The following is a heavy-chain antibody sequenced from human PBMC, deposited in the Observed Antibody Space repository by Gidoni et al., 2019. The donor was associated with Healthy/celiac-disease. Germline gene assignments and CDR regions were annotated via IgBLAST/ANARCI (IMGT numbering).Heavy chain of an antibody. Sequence: QVQLVQSGAEVKKPGSSVKVSCKASGGTFSSYAIRWVRQAPGQGLEWMGGIIPIFGTANYAQKFQGRVTITADESTSTAYMELSSLRSEDTAVYYCARDDVPYSSGWYRYFQHWGQGTLVTVSS. CDR1: GGTFSSYA. J-gene: IGHJ1*01. D-gene: IGHD6-19*01. CDR2: IIPIFGTA. V-gene: IGHV1-69*01. CDR3: ARDDVPYSSGWYRYFQH.